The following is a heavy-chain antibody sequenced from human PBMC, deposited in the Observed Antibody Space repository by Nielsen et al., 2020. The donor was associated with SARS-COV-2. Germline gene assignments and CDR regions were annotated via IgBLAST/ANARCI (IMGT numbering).Heavy chain of an antibody. V-gene: IGHV3-30*18. Sequence: GGSLRLSCAASGFTFSSYAMHWVRQAPGKGLEWVAVISYDGSNKYYADSVKGRFTISRDNSKNTLYLQMNSLRAEDTAVYYCAKDLLRYFDWLLSPDYWGQGTLVTVSS. CDR1: GFTFSSYA. CDR3: AKDLLRYFDWLLSPDY. CDR2: ISYDGSNK. D-gene: IGHD3-9*01. J-gene: IGHJ4*02.